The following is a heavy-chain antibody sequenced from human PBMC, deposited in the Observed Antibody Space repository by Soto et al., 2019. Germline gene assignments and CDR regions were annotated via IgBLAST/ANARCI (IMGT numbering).Heavy chain of an antibody. J-gene: IGHJ5*02. D-gene: IGHD4-17*01. CDR1: GGSFSGYY. CDR2: INHSGST. V-gene: IGHV4-34*01. Sequence: SETLSLTCAVYGGSFSGYYWSWIRQPPGKGLEWIGEINHSGSTNYNPSLKSRVTISVDTSKNQFSLKLSSVTAADTAVYYCARGRGYGDYVRDWFDPWGQGTLVTVSS. CDR3: ARGRGYGDYVRDWFDP.